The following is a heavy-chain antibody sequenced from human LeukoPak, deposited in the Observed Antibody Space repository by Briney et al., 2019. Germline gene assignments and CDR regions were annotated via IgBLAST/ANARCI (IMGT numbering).Heavy chain of an antibody. Sequence: KPSETLSLTCAVYGGSFSGYYWSWIRQPPGKGLEWIGEINHSGSTNYNPSLKSRVTISVDTSKNQFSLKLSSVTAADTAVYYCARGQGYWGQGTLVTVSS. V-gene: IGHV4-34*01. CDR1: GGSFSGYY. CDR3: ARGQGY. J-gene: IGHJ4*02. CDR2: INHSGST.